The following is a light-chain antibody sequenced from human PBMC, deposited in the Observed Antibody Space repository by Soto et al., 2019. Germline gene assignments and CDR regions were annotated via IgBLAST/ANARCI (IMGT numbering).Light chain of an antibody. CDR1: SSDVGGYNY. CDR2: EVS. J-gene: IGLJ1*01. V-gene: IGLV2-8*01. CDR3: SSYAGSSYV. Sequence: QSVLTQPPSASGSPGQSVTISCTGTSSDVGGYNYVSWYQQHPGKAPKLMIYEVSKRPSGVPDCFSGSKSGNTASLTVSGLQAEDEADYYCSSYAGSSYVFGTGTKVTVL.